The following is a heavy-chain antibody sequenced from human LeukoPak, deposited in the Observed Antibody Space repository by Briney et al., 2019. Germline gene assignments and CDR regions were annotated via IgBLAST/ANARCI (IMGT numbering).Heavy chain of an antibody. Sequence: VESLKISCKGSGYSFTNYWIGWVRQMPGKGLEWMGIIYPGDSDTRYSPSFQGQVTISADKSISTAYLQWSSLKASDTAMYYCARHVVTIFGVVPFHYYYYMDVWGKGTTVTVSS. J-gene: IGHJ6*03. CDR1: GYSFTNYW. D-gene: IGHD3-3*01. V-gene: IGHV5-51*01. CDR2: IYPGDSDT. CDR3: ARHVVTIFGVVPFHYYYYMDV.